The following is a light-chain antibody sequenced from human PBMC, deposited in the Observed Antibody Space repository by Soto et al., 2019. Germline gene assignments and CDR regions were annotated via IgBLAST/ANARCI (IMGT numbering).Light chain of an antibody. V-gene: IGLV2-11*01. CDR2: DVS. Sequence: QSAVTQPRSVSGSPGQSVTISCSGPSRDFGADNHVAWYQQYPDKAPEVMIYDVSQRPSGVPARFSGSKSGNTASLTISGLQAEDEADYYCCSYGGSVIFGGGTKVTVL. CDR3: CSYGGSVI. CDR1: SRDFGADNH. J-gene: IGLJ2*01.